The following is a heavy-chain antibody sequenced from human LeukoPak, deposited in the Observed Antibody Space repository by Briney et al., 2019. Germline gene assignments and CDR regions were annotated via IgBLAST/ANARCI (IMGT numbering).Heavy chain of an antibody. Sequence: SETLSLTCAVYGGSFSASDWSWIRQPPGKGLEWIGQINHSGSTNYNPSLKSRVTISVDTSKNQLSLKLSSVTAADTAVYYCARGEFYYGSGSYCFGIWGQGTMVTVSS. V-gene: IGHV4-34*01. CDR3: ARGEFYYGSGSYCFGI. J-gene: IGHJ3*02. D-gene: IGHD3-10*01. CDR2: INHSGST. CDR1: GGSFSASD.